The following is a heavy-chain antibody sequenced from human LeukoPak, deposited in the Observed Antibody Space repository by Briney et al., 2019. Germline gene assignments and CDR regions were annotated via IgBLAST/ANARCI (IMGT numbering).Heavy chain of an antibody. CDR2: ISSSSSYI. CDR3: ARDGDIVVVPAAIRYYYYGMDV. CDR1: GLTFSSYS. V-gene: IGHV3-21*01. Sequence: GGSLRLSCAASGLTFSSYSMNWVRQAPGKGLEWVSSISSSSSYIYYADSVKGRFTISRDNAKNSLYLQMNGLRAEDTAVYYCARDGDIVVVPAAIRYYYYGMDVWGKGTTVTVSS. D-gene: IGHD2-2*01. J-gene: IGHJ6*04.